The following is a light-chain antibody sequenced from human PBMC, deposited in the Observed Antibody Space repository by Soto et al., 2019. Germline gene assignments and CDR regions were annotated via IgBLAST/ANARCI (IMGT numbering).Light chain of an antibody. V-gene: IGKV3-20*01. CDR3: QQDGSSPRI. Sequence: EIVLTQSPGTLSLSPGERATLSCRASQSVSSSYLAWYQQKPGQAPRLLIYGASSSATGIPDRFSGSGSGTDFTLTISRLEPEDFAVYYCQQDGSSPRIFGQETQLEIK. CDR1: QSVSSSY. J-gene: IGKJ2*01. CDR2: GAS.